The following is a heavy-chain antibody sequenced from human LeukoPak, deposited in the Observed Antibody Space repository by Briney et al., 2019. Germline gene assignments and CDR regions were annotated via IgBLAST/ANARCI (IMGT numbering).Heavy chain of an antibody. CDR3: ASTFRSSPGVDY. CDR1: GYSSTSDW. CDR2: IYPVGSET. D-gene: IGHD6-6*01. Sequence: GEALKSSCKASGYSSTSDWSGGVRQLPGKGLGWMGIIYPVGSETRDNPSFQGQVTISADTSSSTADLQWSSRKAPDTAMYYCASTFRSSPGVDYWGQGTLVTVSS. J-gene: IGHJ4*02. V-gene: IGHV5-51*01.